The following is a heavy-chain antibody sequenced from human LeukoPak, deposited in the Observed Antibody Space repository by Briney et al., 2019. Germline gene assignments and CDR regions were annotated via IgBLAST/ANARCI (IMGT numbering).Heavy chain of an antibody. CDR3: AATYCSDGSCYLFSLDY. D-gene: IGHD2-15*01. CDR1: GYTFTNYG. V-gene: IGHV1-18*01. CDR2: INPHNGNT. J-gene: IGHJ4*02. Sequence: ASVKVSCKASGYTFTNYGISWVRQAPGQGLEWMGWINPHNGNTKYAQKFQGRFTTTTDTSSSTAYMELRSLRSDDTAVYYCAATYCSDGSCYLFSLDYWGQGTLVTVSS.